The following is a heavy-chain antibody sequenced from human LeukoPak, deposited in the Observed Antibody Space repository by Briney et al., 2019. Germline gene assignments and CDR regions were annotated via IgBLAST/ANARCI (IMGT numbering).Heavy chain of an antibody. CDR3: ARGGSTMPYYGMDV. CDR2: VYYSGGT. J-gene: IGHJ6*02. CDR1: GGSISSSSYY. Sequence: SETLSLTCTVSGGSISSSSYYWGWIRQPPGKGLEWIGSVYYSGGTYYNPSLKSRVTISVDTSKNQFSLKLSSVTAADTAVYYCARGGSTMPYYGMDVWGQGTTVTVSS. D-gene: IGHD2-2*01. V-gene: IGHV4-39*01.